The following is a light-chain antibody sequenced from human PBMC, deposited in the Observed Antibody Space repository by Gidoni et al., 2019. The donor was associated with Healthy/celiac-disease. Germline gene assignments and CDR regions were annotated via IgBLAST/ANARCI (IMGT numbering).Light chain of an antibody. Sequence: GDRVTITCRASQGISSALAWYQQKPGKAPKLLIYDASSLESGVPSRFSGSGSGTDFTLTISSLQPEDGATYYCQQFNSYPRTFGPXTKVDIK. J-gene: IGKJ3*01. CDR1: QGISSA. CDR2: DAS. CDR3: QQFNSYPRT. V-gene: IGKV1-13*02.